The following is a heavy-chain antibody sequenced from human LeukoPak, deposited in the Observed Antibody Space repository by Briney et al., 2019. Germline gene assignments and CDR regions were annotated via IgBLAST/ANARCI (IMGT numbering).Heavy chain of an antibody. CDR2: ISSSGSGT. V-gene: IGHV3-23*01. J-gene: IGHJ4*02. Sequence: GGSLRLSCAASGFTFSSYAMSWVRQAPGKGLEWVSSISSSGSGTYYADSVKGRFTIPRDISKNTLYLQMNSLRAEDTAVYYCAKDGPYSGYDLARWGQGTLVTVSS. D-gene: IGHD5-12*01. CDR1: GFTFSSYA. CDR3: AKDGPYSGYDLAR.